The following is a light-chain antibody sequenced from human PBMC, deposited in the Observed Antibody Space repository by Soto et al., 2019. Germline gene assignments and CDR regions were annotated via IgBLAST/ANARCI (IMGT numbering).Light chain of an antibody. J-gene: IGKJ2*01. CDR2: DVS. CDR3: QQRSFWPLFT. V-gene: IGKV3-15*01. Sequence: EIVMTQSPATLSVSPGERATLSCRAGQGVTTNFAWYQQKSGQSPRLLIYDVSTRATGVPARFSGTGSETDFTLTISGLQSDDSAVYFCQQRSFWPLFTFGPGTRLEIK. CDR1: QGVTTN.